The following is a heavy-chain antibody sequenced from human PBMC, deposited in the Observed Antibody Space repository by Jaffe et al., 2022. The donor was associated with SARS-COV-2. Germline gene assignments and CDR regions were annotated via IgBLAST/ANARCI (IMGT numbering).Heavy chain of an antibody. D-gene: IGHD3-16*02. Sequence: QVQLQQWGARLLKPSETLSLTCAVYGGSFSGYSWSWIRQPPGKGLEWIGEINHSGSTKHNPSLKSRVTMSVDASKNQFSLKLSSVTAADTAMYYCARGNNREAIGFIGLGGYYYYDLDVWGQGTTVTVSS. V-gene: IGHV4-34*02. J-gene: IGHJ6*02. CDR3: ARGNNREAIGFIGLGGYYYYDLDV. CDR1: GGSFSGYS. CDR2: INHSGST.